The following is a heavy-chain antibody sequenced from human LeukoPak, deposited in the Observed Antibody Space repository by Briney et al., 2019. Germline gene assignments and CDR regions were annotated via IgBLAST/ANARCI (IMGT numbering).Heavy chain of an antibody. CDR3: ARSYELWFGELFDY. J-gene: IGHJ4*02. D-gene: IGHD3-10*01. V-gene: IGHV4-34*01. CDR1: GGSFSGYY. CDR2: INHSGST. Sequence: SETLSLTCAVYGGSFSGYYWSWIRQPPGKGLEWIGEINHSGSTNYNPSLKSRVTISVDTSKNQFSLKLSSVTAADTAVYYCARSYELWFGELFDYWGQGTLVTVSS.